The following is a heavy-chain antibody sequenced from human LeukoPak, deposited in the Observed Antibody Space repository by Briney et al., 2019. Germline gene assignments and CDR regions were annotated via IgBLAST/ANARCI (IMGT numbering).Heavy chain of an antibody. D-gene: IGHD4/OR15-4a*01. CDR1: GYTLTELS. Sequence: ASVKVSCKVSGYTLTELSMHWVRQAPGKGLEWMGGFDPEDGETIYAQKFQGRVTMTEDTSTDTAYMELSSLRSEDTAVYYCATVPKGGATYCGMDVWGQGTTVTVSS. V-gene: IGHV1-24*01. CDR2: FDPEDGET. CDR3: ATVPKGGATYCGMDV. J-gene: IGHJ6*02.